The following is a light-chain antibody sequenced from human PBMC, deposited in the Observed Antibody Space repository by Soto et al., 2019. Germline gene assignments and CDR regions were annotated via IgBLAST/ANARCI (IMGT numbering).Light chain of an antibody. CDR2: DVS. J-gene: IGKJ1*01. V-gene: IGKV3-11*01. Sequence: EVVLTQSPATLSLSPGERATLSCRASQSVRTYLAWYQQKPGQAPRLLIHDVSDRATGIPARFSGSGSGTDFTLTISSLQSEDFATYYCQQYSSFPWTFGQGTKVDIK. CDR1: QSVRTY. CDR3: QQYSSFPWT.